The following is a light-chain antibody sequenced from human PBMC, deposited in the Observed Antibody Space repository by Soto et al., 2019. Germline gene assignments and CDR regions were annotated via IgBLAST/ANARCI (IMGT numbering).Light chain of an antibody. CDR3: QQRGSWPLT. CDR1: QSFSTS. CDR2: EAS. V-gene: IGKV3-11*01. J-gene: IGKJ4*01. Sequence: EIVLTQSPATLSLSPGDRATLSSRASQSFSTSLAWHQQKPGQAPRLLIYEASNRATGIQARFSGSGSGTGCTLTISSLEPEDFAVYYCQQRGSWPLTFGGGTKVEIK.